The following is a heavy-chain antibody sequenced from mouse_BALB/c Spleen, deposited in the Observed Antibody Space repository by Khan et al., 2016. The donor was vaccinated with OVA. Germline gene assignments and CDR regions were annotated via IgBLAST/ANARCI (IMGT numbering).Heavy chain of an antibody. V-gene: IGHV5-6*01. CDR1: GFTFSSYS. D-gene: IGHD4-1*01. CDR2: ISTGCDYT. CDR3: ASHLTGSFAY. Sequence: EVELVESGGDLVKPGGSLKLSCAASGFTFSSYSMSWVRQTPDKRLEWVATISTGCDYTYYQDNVKGRFIISRDDAKNTLYLQMSSLKSEDTAMYYCASHLTGSFAYWGQGTLVTVSA. J-gene: IGHJ3*01.